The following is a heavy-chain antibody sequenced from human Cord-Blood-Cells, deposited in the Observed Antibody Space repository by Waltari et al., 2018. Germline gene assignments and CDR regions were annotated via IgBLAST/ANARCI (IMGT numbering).Heavy chain of an antibody. CDR3: ARGGGAARDDAFDI. V-gene: IGHV4-34*01. J-gene: IGHJ3*02. CDR2: INHSGRT. CDR1: GGSFSGYY. D-gene: IGHD6-6*01. Sequence: QVQLQQWGAGLLKPSETLSLTCAVYGGSFSGYYWSWIRQPPGKGLEWIGEINHSGRTNYNPSLKSRVTISVDTSKNQVSLKLSSVTAADTAVYYCARGGGAARDDAFDIWGQGTMVTVSS.